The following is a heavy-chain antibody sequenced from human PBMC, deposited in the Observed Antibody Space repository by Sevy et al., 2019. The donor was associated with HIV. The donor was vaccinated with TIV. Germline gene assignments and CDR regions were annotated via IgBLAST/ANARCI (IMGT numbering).Heavy chain of an antibody. CDR3: VMAKSGDYPIRGYFDY. J-gene: IGHJ4*02. CDR1: GYTFTSYA. CDR2: IDAGNGNT. Sequence: ASGKVSCKASGYTFTSYAFHWVRQAPGQGLEWMGWIDAGNGNTKYSQKFQGRVTLTRKTSASTAYFELSSLRSEDSGVYYCVMAKSGDYPIRGYFDYWGQGTLVTVSS. D-gene: IGHD3-10*01. V-gene: IGHV1-3*01.